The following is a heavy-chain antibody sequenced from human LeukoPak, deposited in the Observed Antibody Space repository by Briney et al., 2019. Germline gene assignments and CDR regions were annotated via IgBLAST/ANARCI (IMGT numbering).Heavy chain of an antibody. CDR1: GFTFSSYA. Sequence: PGGSLRLSCAASGFTFSSYAMSWVRQAPGKGLDWVSALSGSGGRIYYADSVKGRFTISRDNSKNTLYLQMNSLRAEDTAVYYCANVPEPRGYFDWLYVDSNYWGQGTLVTVSS. CDR2: LSGSGGRI. D-gene: IGHD3-9*01. V-gene: IGHV3-23*01. J-gene: IGHJ4*02. CDR3: ANVPEPRGYFDWLYVDSNY.